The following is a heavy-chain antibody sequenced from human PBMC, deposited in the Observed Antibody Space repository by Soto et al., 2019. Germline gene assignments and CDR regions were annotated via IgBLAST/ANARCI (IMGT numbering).Heavy chain of an antibody. D-gene: IGHD5-12*01. Sequence: GGSLRLSCAASGFTFSSYAMSWVRQAPGKGLEWVSAISGSGVSTYYADSVKGRFTISRDNSKNTLYLQMNSLRDEDTAVYYCAKSSTEWLRHWFDPWGQGTLVTVSS. J-gene: IGHJ5*02. CDR3: AKSSTEWLRHWFDP. CDR2: ISGSGVST. CDR1: GFTFSSYA. V-gene: IGHV3-23*01.